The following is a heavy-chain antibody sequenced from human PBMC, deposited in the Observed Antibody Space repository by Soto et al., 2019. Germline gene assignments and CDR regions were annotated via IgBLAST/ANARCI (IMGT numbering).Heavy chain of an antibody. CDR1: GFTVSSNY. J-gene: IGHJ6*02. V-gene: IGHV3-53*01. CDR2: IYSGGST. Sequence: GGSLRLSFAASGFTVSSNYMSWVRQAPGKGLEWVSVIYSGGSTYYADSVKGRFTISRDNSKNTLYLQMNSLRAEDTAVYYCARDRGLVVVAATAAGYYGMDVWGQGTTVTVSS. CDR3: ARDRGLVVVAATAAGYYGMDV. D-gene: IGHD2-15*01.